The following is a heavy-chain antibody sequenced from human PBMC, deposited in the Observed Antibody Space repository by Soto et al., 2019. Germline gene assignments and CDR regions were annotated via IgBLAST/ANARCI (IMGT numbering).Heavy chain of an antibody. Sequence: GGSLRLSCAASGFTFSSYAMHWVRQAPGKGLEWVAVISYDGSNKYYADSVKGRFTISRDNSKNTLYLQMNSLRAEDTAVYYCARDKEHYYDSSGYYSSAQHWGQGTLVTVSS. CDR2: ISYDGSNK. CDR3: ARDKEHYYDSSGYYSSAQH. D-gene: IGHD3-22*01. V-gene: IGHV3-30-3*01. CDR1: GFTFSSYA. J-gene: IGHJ1*01.